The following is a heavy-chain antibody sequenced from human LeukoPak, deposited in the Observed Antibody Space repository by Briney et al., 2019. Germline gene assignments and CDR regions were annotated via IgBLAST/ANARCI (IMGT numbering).Heavy chain of an antibody. J-gene: IGHJ4*02. V-gene: IGHV4-30-4*01. D-gene: IGHD3-9*01. Sequence: PSQTLSLTCTVSGGSISSGDYYWSWLRQPPGTGLEWIGYIYYSGSTYYNPSLKSRVTISVDTSKNQFSLKLSSVTAADTAVYYCARSFLTGYPFDYWGQGTLVTVSS. CDR2: IYYSGST. CDR3: ARSFLTGYPFDY. CDR1: GGSISSGDYY.